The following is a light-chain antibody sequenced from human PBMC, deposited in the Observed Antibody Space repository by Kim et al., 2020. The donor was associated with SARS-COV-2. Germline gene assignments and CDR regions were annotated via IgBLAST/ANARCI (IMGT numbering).Light chain of an antibody. CDR1: QNIYSF. J-gene: IGKJ1*01. CDR3: QQSNSTPRT. CDR2: ATS. Sequence: DIQMTQSPSSLSASVGDRVTITCRASQNIYSFLNWYQQKPGKAPRLLIYATSTLQTGVPSRFSGGKSGTDFTLTISGLQPEDFAIYFCQQSNSTPRTFGQGTKVDIK. V-gene: IGKV1-39*01.